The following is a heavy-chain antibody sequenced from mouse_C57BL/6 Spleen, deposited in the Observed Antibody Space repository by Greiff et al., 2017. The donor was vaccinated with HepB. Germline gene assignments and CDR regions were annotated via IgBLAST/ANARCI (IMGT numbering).Heavy chain of an antibody. J-gene: IGHJ3*01. CDR3: ARNYDGPWFAY. CDR1: GFTFSDYG. CDR2: ISSGSSTI. Sequence: EVQLVESGGGLVKPGGSLKLSCAASGFTFSDYGMHWVRQAPEKGLEWVAYISSGSSTIYYADTVKGRFTISRDNAKNTLFLQMTSLRSEDTAMYYCARNYDGPWFAYWGQGTLVTVSA. D-gene: IGHD2-3*01. V-gene: IGHV5-17*01.